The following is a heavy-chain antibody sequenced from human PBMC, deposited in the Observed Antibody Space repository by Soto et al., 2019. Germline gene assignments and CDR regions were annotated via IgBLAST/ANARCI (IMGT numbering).Heavy chain of an antibody. D-gene: IGHD7-27*01. CDR2: FSGSGSST. V-gene: IGHV3-23*01. J-gene: IGHJ4*02. CDR1: GFTFSSYT. CDR3: AKAWGIDY. Sequence: EVQLLESGGGLVEPGGSRRLSCAASGFTFSSYTMSWVRQAPGKGLEWVSTFSGSGSSTYSADSVKGRFTISRDNSKNTLYLQMNSLRVEDTAIYYCAKAWGIDYWGQGPLVTVSS.